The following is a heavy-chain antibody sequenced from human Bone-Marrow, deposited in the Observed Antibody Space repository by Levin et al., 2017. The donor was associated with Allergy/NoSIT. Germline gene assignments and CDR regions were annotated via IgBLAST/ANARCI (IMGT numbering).Heavy chain of an antibody. CDR3: ARVEYHDSSAYCGS. V-gene: IGHV1-18*01. CDR1: GYIFNLYG. D-gene: IGHD3-22*01. J-gene: IGHJ4*02. Sequence: SVKVSCKASGYIFNLYGIAWVRQAPGQGLEWMGWVSAHNGNTDYAQKFQGRVTMTTDTSTSTVYMELRSLRSDDTAVYYCARVEYHDSSAYCGSWGQGTPVNVSA. CDR2: VSAHNGNT.